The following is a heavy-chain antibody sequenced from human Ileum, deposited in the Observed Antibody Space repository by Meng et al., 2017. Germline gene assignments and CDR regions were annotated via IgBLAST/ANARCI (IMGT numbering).Heavy chain of an antibody. CDR1: GGSFTSGNYY. D-gene: IGHD5-24*01. CDR2: IYISDYNPSSGST. J-gene: IGHJ4*02. Sequence: GSLRLSCTVSGGSFTSGNYYWSWIRQPAGKGLEWIGRIYISDYNPSSGSTYYNPSLRSRVSISVDMSKDHLSLRLSSVTAADTAVYYCVRGNYGYKDWRGQGTLVTVSS. CDR3: VRGNYGYKDW. V-gene: IGHV4-61*10.